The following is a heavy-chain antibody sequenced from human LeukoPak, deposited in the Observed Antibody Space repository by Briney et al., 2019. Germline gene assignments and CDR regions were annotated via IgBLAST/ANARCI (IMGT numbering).Heavy chain of an antibody. Sequence: SETLSLTCAASGGSISSGGYSWSWIRQPPGKGLEWIGYIYHSGSTYYNPSLKSRVTISVDRSKNQFSLKLSSVTAADTAVYYCASQGSLSGSGSYSLDYWGQGTLVTVSS. D-gene: IGHD3-10*01. CDR2: IYHSGST. CDR1: GGSISSGGYS. CDR3: ASQGSLSGSGSYSLDY. J-gene: IGHJ4*02. V-gene: IGHV4-30-2*01.